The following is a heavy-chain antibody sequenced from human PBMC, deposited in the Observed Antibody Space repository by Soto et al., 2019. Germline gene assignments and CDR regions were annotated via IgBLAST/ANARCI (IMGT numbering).Heavy chain of an antibody. D-gene: IGHD2-2*01. Sequence: SVKVSCKASGFTFTSSAVQWVRQARGQRLEWIGWIVVGSGNTNYAQKFQERVTITRDMSTSTAYMELSSLRSEDTAVYYCAADRDCSSTSCYEGRYYYGMDVWGQGTTVTVSS. J-gene: IGHJ6*02. CDR2: IVVGSGNT. CDR3: AADRDCSSTSCYEGRYYYGMDV. V-gene: IGHV1-58*01. CDR1: GFTFTSSA.